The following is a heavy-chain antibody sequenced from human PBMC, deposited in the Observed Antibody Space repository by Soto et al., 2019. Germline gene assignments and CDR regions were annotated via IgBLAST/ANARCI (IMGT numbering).Heavy chain of an antibody. D-gene: IGHD6-13*01. V-gene: IGHV4-59*01. Sequence: SEALSLTCTVSGGSISSYYWSWIRQPPGKGLECIGYIYYSGSTNYNPSLKSRVTISVDTSKNQFSVKLSSVTAADTAVYYCASLGSSSWYSWFDPWGQGTLVTVSS. J-gene: IGHJ5*02. CDR1: GGSISSYY. CDR3: ASLGSSSWYSWFDP. CDR2: IYYSGST.